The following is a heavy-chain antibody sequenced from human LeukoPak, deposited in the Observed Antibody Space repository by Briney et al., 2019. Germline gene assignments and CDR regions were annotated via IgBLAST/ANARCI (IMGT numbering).Heavy chain of an antibody. Sequence: PGGSLRLSCAASGFTFTDYWMHWVRQAPGKGLVWVSRINSDGSSTSYADSVKGRFTISRDNAKKTVYLQMNSLRAEDTAVYYCAREGVGFWSGYYTIWGKGTMVTVSS. D-gene: IGHD3-3*01. CDR3: AREGVGFWSGYYTI. J-gene: IGHJ4*02. V-gene: IGHV3-74*01. CDR2: INSDGSST. CDR1: GFTFTDYW.